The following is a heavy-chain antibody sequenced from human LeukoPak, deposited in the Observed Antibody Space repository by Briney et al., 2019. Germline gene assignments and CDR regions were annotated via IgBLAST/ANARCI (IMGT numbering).Heavy chain of an antibody. CDR1: GFTLSSYA. J-gene: IGHJ6*02. CDR2: ISYDGSNK. Sequence: PGGSLRLSCAASGFTLSSYAMHWVRKAPGKGLEWVAVISYDGSNKYYADSVKGRFTISRDNSKNTLYLQMNSLRAEDTAVYYCARDRDPPYYYYGMDVWGQGTTVTVSS. D-gene: IGHD5-24*01. CDR3: ARDRDPPYYYYGMDV. V-gene: IGHV3-30*04.